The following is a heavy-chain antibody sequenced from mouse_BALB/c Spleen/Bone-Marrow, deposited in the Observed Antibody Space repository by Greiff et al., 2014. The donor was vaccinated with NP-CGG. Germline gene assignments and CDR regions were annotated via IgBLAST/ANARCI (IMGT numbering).Heavy chain of an antibody. CDR2: IDPENGDT. D-gene: IGHD2-3*01. CDR1: GFNIKDFY. CDR3: NGGYSRPYALDY. Sequence: VQLQQSGAELVRSGASVKLSCTASGFNIKDFYMHWVKQRPEQGLEWIGWIDPENGDTEYAPKFQGKATMTADTSSNTAYLQLSSLTSEDTAVYYCNGGYSRPYALDYWGQGTSVTVSS. V-gene: IGHV14-4*02. J-gene: IGHJ4*01.